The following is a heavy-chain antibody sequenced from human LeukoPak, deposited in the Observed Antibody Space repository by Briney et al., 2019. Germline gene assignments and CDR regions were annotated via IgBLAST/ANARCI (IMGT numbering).Heavy chain of an antibody. CDR1: VGSISSY. Sequence: SETPSLTCTVSVGSISSYWSWIRQPPGKGLEWIGYIYYSGTTNYNPSLRSRVTISVDTSKNQFSLKLRSVTAADTAVYYCASGGSYHDYWGQGTLVTVS. CDR2: IYYSGTT. D-gene: IGHD1-26*01. CDR3: ASGGSYHDY. J-gene: IGHJ4*02. V-gene: IGHV4-59*01.